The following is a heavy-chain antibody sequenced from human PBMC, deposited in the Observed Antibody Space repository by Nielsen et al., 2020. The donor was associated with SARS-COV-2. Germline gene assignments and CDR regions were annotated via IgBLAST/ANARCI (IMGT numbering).Heavy chain of an antibody. CDR1: GLTFSTYS. J-gene: IGHJ4*02. D-gene: IGHD2-8*01. CDR2: ISSSGSYI. Sequence: GESLKISCAASGLTFSTYSMMWVRQAPGEGLEWVSHISSSGSYIYYADSVKGRFTISRDNAKNSVYLQMNSLRAEDTAVYYCATDQYCPNGICSSGGRDYWGQGTLVAVSS. CDR3: ATDQYCPNGICSSGGRDY. V-gene: IGHV3-21*01.